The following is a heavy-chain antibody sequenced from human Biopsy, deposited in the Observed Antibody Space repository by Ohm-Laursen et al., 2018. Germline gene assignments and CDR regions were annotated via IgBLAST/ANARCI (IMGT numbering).Heavy chain of an antibody. D-gene: IGHD2-2*01. Sequence: TLSLTCTVSGGSVSDSFHFWRWLRQPPGKGLERIGDDYYSGTNNYNPSLKSRLTIAVDTSKNLFSLNLNSVTAADTAVYFCARDVKTYCSGTSCYSGYFGMDVWGQGTTVTVS. CDR2: DYYSGTN. CDR3: ARDVKTYCSGTSCYSGYFGMDV. V-gene: IGHV4-61*01. J-gene: IGHJ6*02. CDR1: GGSVSDSFHF.